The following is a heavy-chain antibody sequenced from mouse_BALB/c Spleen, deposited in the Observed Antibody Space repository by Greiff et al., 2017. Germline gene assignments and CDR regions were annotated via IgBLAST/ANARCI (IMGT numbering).Heavy chain of an antibody. V-gene: IGHV5-6-3*01. D-gene: IGHD6-1*01. CDR2: INSNGGST. Sequence: EVHLLESGGGLVQPGGSLKLSCAASGFTFSSYGMSWVRQTPDKRLELVATINSNGGSTYYPDSVKGRFTISRDNAKNTLYLQMSSLKSEDTAMYYCARRQTGWFAYWGQGTLVTVSA. J-gene: IGHJ3*01. CDR1: GFTFSSYG. CDR3: ARRQTGWFAY.